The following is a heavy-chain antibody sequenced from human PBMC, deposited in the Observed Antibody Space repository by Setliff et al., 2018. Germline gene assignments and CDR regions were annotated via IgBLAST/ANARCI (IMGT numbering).Heavy chain of an antibody. CDR3: ATTGTYRYFDY. J-gene: IGHJ4*02. CDR1: GFTFSSYSLN. V-gene: IGHV4-59*04. Sequence: GSLRLSCAASGFTFSSYSLNWVRQAPGKGLEWIGNIYYSGTTYSNPSLKSRVTMSVDTSKNQFSLRLNSVTASDTAVYYCATTGTYRYFDYWGQGTLVTVSS. D-gene: IGHD1-1*01. CDR2: IYYSGTT.